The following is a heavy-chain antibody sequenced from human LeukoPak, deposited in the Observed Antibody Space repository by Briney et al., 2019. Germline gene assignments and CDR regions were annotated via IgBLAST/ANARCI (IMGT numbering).Heavy chain of an antibody. CDR1: GDSVSSNSAA. V-gene: IGHV6-1*01. CDR3: ARQIVGSPAGGNYFDY. J-gene: IGHJ4*02. D-gene: IGHD2-21*01. Sequence: SQTLSLTCAISGDSVSSNSAAWNWIRQSPSRGLEWLGRTYYRSKWYNDYAVSVKSRITINPDTSKNQFSLQLNSVTPEDTAVYYCARQIVGSPAGGNYFDYWGQGTLVTVSS. CDR2: TYYRSKWYN.